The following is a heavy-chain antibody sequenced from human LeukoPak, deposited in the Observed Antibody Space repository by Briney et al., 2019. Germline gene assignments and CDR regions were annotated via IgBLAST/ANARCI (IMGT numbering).Heavy chain of an antibody. CDR3: ACYYGSGSYNHYYYYMDV. J-gene: IGHJ6*03. D-gene: IGHD3-10*01. CDR2: IYYSGST. V-gene: IGHV4-59*12. Sequence: SETLSLTCTVSGGSISSYYWSWIRQPPGKGLEWIGYIYYSGSTNYNPSLKSRVTISVDTSKNQFSLKLSSVTAADTAVYYCACYYGSGSYNHYYYYMDVWGKGTTVTVSS. CDR1: GGSISSYY.